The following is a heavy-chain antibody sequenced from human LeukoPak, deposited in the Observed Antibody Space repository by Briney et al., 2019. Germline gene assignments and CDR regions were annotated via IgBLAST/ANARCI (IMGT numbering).Heavy chain of an antibody. CDR3: AIFQGTYGDNDNDF. V-gene: IGHV1-69*13. CDR2: IIPMINTP. Sequence: ASVTVSCKASGGTFRSFAINWVRQAPGKGLEWMGGIIPMINTPKYAQRFQGRVSITADESTSTGYMEVSSLRSEDTAVYYCAIFQGTYGDNDNDFWGQGTLVTVSS. D-gene: IGHD4-17*01. CDR1: GGTFRSFA. J-gene: IGHJ4*02.